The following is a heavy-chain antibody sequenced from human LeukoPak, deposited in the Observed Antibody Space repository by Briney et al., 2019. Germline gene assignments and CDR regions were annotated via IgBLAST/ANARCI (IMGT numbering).Heavy chain of an antibody. Sequence: SETLSLTCTVSGGSISSSSYYWGWVRQPPGKGLEWIGSVYYSESTYYNPSLKSRGTISVDTSKNQFSLKLSSVTAADTAVYYCARGFATVTGGFDYWGQGTLVTVSS. J-gene: IGHJ4*02. CDR1: GGSISSSSYY. D-gene: IGHD4-17*01. V-gene: IGHV4-39*07. CDR2: VYYSEST. CDR3: ARGFATVTGGFDY.